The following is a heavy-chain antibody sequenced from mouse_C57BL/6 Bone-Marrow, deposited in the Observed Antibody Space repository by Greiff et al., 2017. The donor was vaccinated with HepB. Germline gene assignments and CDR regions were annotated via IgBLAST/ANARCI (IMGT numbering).Heavy chain of an antibody. CDR3: ARSLGSNYPYYFDY. D-gene: IGHD1-1*01. V-gene: IGHV1-80*01. CDR1: GYAFSSYW. J-gene: IGHJ2*01. Sequence: VKLQESGAELVKPGASVKISCKASGYAFSSYWMNWVKQRPGKGLEWVGQIYPGDGDTNYNGKFKGKATLTADKSSSTAYMQLSSLTSEDSAVYFCARSLGSNYPYYFDYWGQGTTLTVSS. CDR2: IYPGDGDT.